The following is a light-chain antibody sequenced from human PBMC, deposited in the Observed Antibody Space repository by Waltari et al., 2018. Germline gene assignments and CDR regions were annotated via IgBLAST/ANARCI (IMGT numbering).Light chain of an antibody. V-gene: IGLV2-14*01. J-gene: IGLJ3*02. CDR3: SSYSSSITLE. Sequence: QSALTQPASVSGSPGQSITISCTGTNSDVGAYNFVSWYQQHPGKAPKLMIYDVNNRPSAVSNRFSGSKSGNTASLTLSGLQAEDEADYYCSSYSSSITLEFGGGTQLTVL. CDR2: DVN. CDR1: NSDVGAYNF.